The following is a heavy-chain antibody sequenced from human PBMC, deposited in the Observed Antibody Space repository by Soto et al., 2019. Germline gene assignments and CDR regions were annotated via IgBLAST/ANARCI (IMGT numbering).Heavy chain of an antibody. V-gene: IGHV3-48*03. CDR1: GFTFSSYE. CDR3: ARDQDFWSGSPLDY. D-gene: IGHD3-3*01. J-gene: IGHJ4*02. CDR2: ISSSGSTI. Sequence: GGSQRLSCAASGFTFSSYEMNWVRQAPGKGLEWVSYISSSGSTIYYADSVKGRFTISRDNAKNSLYLQMNSLRAEDTAVYYCARDQDFWSGSPLDYWGQGTLVTVSS.